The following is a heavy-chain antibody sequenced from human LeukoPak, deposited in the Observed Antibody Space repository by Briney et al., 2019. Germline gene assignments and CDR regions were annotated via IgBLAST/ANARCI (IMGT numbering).Heavy chain of an antibody. V-gene: IGHV3-23*01. CDR1: GFTFSSYA. J-gene: IGHJ5*01. CDR2: ISDSGGRT. Sequence: GGSLRLSCGASGFTFSSYATSWVRQAPGKGLEWVSSISDSGGRTYYADSVKGRFTISRDNSKNTLYVQMNSLRAEDTAVYYCAKVASNTIFGVVTKTKGWFDSWGQGTLVTVSS. CDR3: AKVASNTIFGVVTKTKGWFDS. D-gene: IGHD3-3*01.